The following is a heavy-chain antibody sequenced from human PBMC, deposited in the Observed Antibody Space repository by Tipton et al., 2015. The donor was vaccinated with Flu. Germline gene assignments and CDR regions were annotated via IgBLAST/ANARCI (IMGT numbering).Heavy chain of an antibody. CDR2: IYYSGST. CDR1: GGSISSYY. CDR3: ARDRPGVPAHAFDI. D-gene: IGHD2-2*01. J-gene: IGHJ3*02. Sequence: TLSLTCTVSGGSISSYYWSWIRQPPGKGLEWIGYIYYSGSTNYNPSLKSRVTISEDTSKNQFSLKLSSVAAADTAVYYCARDRPGVPAHAFDIWGQGTMVTVSS. V-gene: IGHV4-59*01.